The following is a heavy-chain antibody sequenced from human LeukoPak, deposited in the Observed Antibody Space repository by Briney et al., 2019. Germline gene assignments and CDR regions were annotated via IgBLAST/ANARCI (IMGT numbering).Heavy chain of an antibody. V-gene: IGHV3-23*01. J-gene: IGHJ4*02. CDR1: GFTFSSYA. D-gene: IGHD1-26*01. CDR3: AKAGSYWDFDY. CDR2: ISGSGGST. Sequence: GESLKISCAASGFTFSSYAMSWVRQAPGKGLEWVSGISGSGGSTYYADSVKGRFTISRDNSKNTLYLQMNSLRAEDTALYYCAKAGSYWDFDYWGQGTLVTVSS.